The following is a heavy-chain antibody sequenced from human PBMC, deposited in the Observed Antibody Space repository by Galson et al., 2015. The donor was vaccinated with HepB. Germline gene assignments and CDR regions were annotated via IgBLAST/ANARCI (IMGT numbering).Heavy chain of an antibody. V-gene: IGHV3-21*01. CDR3: ARDPDLGQKSSARGYFDY. J-gene: IGHJ4*02. Sequence: SLRLSCAASGFTFSSYSMNWVRQAPGKGLEWVSSISSSSSYIYYADSVKGRFTISRDNAKNSLYLQMNSLRAEDTAVYYCARDPDLGQKSSARGYFDYWGQGTLVTVSS. CDR1: GFTFSSYS. D-gene: IGHD6-25*01. CDR2: ISSSSSYI.